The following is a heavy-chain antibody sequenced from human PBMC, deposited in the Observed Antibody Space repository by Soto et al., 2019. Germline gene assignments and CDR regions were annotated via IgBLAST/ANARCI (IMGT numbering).Heavy chain of an antibody. V-gene: IGHV1-69*13. CDR3: ARDYYDFLSGPASGWFDP. CDR1: GGTFSSYA. D-gene: IGHD3-3*01. CDR2: IIPIFGTA. J-gene: IGHJ5*02. Sequence: GASVKVSCKASGGTFSSYAISWVRQAPGQGLEWMGGIIPIFGTANYAQKFQGRVTITADESTSTAYMELSSLRSEDTAVYYCARDYYDFLSGPASGWFDPWGQGTLVTVSS.